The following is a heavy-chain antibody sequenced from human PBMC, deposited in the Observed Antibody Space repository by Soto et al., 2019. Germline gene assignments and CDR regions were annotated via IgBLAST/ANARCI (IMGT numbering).Heavy chain of an antibody. CDR3: ARQYYDSVSGSSPMPPRSLDF. CDR2: IHHSGST. D-gene: IGHD3-16*01. J-gene: IGHJ4*02. Sequence: PSWSHWQTGSAEVRCSSCYHGSLLRHATGKWLEWIGEIHHSGSTNYNPSLKSRVTISVDTSKNQFSLKLSSVTAADTAVYYCARQYYDSVSGSSPMPPRSLDFSGKASLVTLS. CDR1: VRCSSCYH. V-gene: IGHV4-34*01.